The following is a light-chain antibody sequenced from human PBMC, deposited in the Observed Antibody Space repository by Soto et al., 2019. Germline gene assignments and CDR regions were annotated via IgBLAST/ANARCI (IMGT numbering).Light chain of an antibody. J-gene: IGKJ1*01. CDR3: LQDHNYPRT. V-gene: IGKV1-6*01. CDR2: GAS. CDR1: EDIRKE. Sequence: AIQMTQSPSSLSASVGDRVTITCRASEDIRKELSWYQQKPGKAPNVLIYGASSSQSGVPSRFSGSGSGTDVTLTISSLQPEDFANYYCLQDHNYPRTFGQGTKVEVK.